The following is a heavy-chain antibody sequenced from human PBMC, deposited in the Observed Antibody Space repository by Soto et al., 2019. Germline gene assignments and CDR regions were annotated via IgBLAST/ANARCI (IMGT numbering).Heavy chain of an antibody. CDR2: IYWDDDK. CDR3: AHRRRYDSIGYEGFDAFDI. Sequence: QITLKESGPTLVKPTQTLTLTCTFSGFSLSPSGVVVGWIRQPPGKALEWLALIYWDDDKRYSPSLKSRLTITKDTSKDQGIRTMTNMDPVDTATYYCAHRRRYDSIGYEGFDAFDIWGQVTMVTVSS. CDR1: GFSLSPSGVV. J-gene: IGHJ3*02. D-gene: IGHD3-22*01. V-gene: IGHV2-5*02.